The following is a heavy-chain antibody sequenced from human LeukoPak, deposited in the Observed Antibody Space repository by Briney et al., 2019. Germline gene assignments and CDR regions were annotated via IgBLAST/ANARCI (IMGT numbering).Heavy chain of an antibody. J-gene: IGHJ6*02. CDR1: GYTFIDYY. CDR2: INPSTGDT. CDR3: ARDPSISSSPLRPTYYSYYGMDV. V-gene: IGHV1-2*02. D-gene: IGHD6-6*01. Sequence: ASVKVSCKTSGYTFIDYYMHWVRQAPRQGLEWMAWINPSTGDTNYAQKFQGRVTMTRDTSIRTVYMELSSLRSDDTAVYYCARDPSISSSPLRPTYYSYYGMDVWGQGTTVTVSS.